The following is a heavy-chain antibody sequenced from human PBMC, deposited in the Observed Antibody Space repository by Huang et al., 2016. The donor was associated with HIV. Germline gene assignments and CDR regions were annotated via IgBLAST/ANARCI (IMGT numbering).Heavy chain of an antibody. Sequence: QVQLVQSGAEVKKPGASVKISCKASGYTFTTYHMQWVRQAPGQGLEWMGMINASGARTRDAQTVQGRGTMTSDTSTSTVYMELSSLTPEDTAVYYCARALLLFGLGSPLDFWGQGSLVTVSS. V-gene: IGHV1-46*04. CDR1: GYTFTTYH. CDR2: INASGART. J-gene: IGHJ4*02. D-gene: IGHD3-10*01. CDR3: ARALLLFGLGSPLDF.